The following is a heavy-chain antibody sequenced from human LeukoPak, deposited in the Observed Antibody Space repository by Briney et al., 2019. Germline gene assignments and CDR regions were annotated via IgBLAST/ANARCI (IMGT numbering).Heavy chain of an antibody. J-gene: IGHJ4*02. D-gene: IGHD3-22*01. CDR3: ARQYYYDSSGYEFFDY. CDR2: ISSSGSTI. Sequence: GGSLRLSCAASGFTFSSYEMNWVRQAPGKGLEWVSYISSSGSTIYYADSVKGRFTISRGNAKNSLYLQMNSLRAEDTAVYYCARQYYYDSSGYEFFDYWGQGTLVTVSS. V-gene: IGHV3-48*03. CDR1: GFTFSSYE.